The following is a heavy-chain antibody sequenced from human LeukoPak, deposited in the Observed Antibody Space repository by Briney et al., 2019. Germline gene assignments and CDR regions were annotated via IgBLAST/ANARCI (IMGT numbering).Heavy chain of an antibody. CDR3: AKDSPGYSSSWYHFYYYYYGMDV. V-gene: IGHV3-23*01. J-gene: IGHJ6*02. CDR1: GFTFSSYA. Sequence: GGSLRLSCAASGFTFSSYAMSWVRQAPGKGLEWVSAISGSGGSTYYADSVKGRFTISRDNSKNTLYLQMNSLRAEDTAVYCCAKDSPGYSSSWYHFYYYYYGMDVWGQGTTVTVSS. CDR2: ISGSGGST. D-gene: IGHD6-13*01.